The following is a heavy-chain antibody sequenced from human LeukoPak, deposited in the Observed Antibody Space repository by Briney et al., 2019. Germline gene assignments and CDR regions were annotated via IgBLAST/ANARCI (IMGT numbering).Heavy chain of an antibody. D-gene: IGHD1-26*01. V-gene: IGHV3-53*01. Sequence: GGSLRLSCAASGFTLSSNYMSWVRQAPGKGLEWVSVIYGGGSTYYADSVKGRFTISRDNSKNTLYLQMNSLRAEDTAVYYCARDLTGSYYFDYWGQGTLVTVSS. CDR1: GFTLSSNY. CDR2: IYGGGST. CDR3: ARDLTGSYYFDY. J-gene: IGHJ4*02.